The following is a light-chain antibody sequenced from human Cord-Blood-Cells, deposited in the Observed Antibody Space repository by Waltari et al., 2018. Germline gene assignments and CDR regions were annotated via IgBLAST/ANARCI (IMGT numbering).Light chain of an antibody. CDR2: GAS. CDR1: QSVSSN. J-gene: IGKJ2*01. CDR3: QQYNNWPRGT. Sequence: EIVMTQSPATLSVSPGERATLSCRASQSVSSNLAWYQQKPGQALRLLIYGASTRATGIPARFSGSGSGTEFTLTISSLQSEDFAVYYCQQYNNWPRGTFGQGTKLEIK. V-gene: IGKV3-15*01.